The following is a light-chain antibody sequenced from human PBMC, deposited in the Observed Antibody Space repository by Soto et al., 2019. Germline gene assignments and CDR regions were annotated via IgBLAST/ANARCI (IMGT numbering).Light chain of an antibody. J-gene: IGKJ1*01. CDR2: GAS. Sequence: EIVMTQSPATLSVSPGERATLSCRASQSVSNNFAWYQQKPGQAPRLLIYGASTRATGIPDRFSGSGSGTDFTLTISRLEPEDFAVYYCQQYGRTSWTFGQGTKVDI. CDR3: QQYGRTSWT. CDR1: QSVSNN. V-gene: IGKV3D-15*01.